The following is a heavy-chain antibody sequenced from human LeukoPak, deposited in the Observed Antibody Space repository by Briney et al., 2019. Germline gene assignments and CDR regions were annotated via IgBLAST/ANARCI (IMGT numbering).Heavy chain of an antibody. D-gene: IGHD2-2*01. Sequence: SETLSLTCTVSGGSISSGDYYWSWIRQPPGKGLEWIGYIYYSGSTYYNPSLKSRVTISVDTSKNQFSLKLSSVTAADTAVYYCARGSIVVVPAAKYNWFDPWGQGTLVTVSS. CDR2: IYYSGST. J-gene: IGHJ5*02. V-gene: IGHV4-30-4*01. CDR3: ARGSIVVVPAAKYNWFDP. CDR1: GGSISSGDYY.